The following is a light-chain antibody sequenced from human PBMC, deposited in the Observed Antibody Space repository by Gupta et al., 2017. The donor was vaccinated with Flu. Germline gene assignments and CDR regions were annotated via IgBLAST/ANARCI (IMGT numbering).Light chain of an antibody. CDR1: QSVSSSY. J-gene: IGKJ4*01. Sequence: LVLTQSPGTLSLSPGERATPSCRASQSVSSSYLAWYQQKPGQAPRLLIYGASSRATGIPDRFSGSGSGTDFTLTSSRLEPEDFAVYYCQQNSSSRTFGGGTKVEIK. CDR3: QQNSSSRT. V-gene: IGKV3-20*01. CDR2: GAS.